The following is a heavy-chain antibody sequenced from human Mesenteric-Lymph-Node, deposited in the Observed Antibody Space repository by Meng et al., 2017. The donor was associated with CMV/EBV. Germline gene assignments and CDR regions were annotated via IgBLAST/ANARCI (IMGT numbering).Heavy chain of an antibody. Sequence: GESLKISCAASGFTFSDYYMSWIRQAPGKGLEWVSYISSSGSTIYYADSVKGRFTISRDNSKNSLYLQMNSLRAEDTGVYYCTKDDPVLHHWGQGTLVTVSS. J-gene: IGHJ1*01. CDR2: ISSSGSTI. D-gene: IGHD6-6*01. V-gene: IGHV3-11*04. CDR1: GFTFSDYY. CDR3: TKDDPVLHH.